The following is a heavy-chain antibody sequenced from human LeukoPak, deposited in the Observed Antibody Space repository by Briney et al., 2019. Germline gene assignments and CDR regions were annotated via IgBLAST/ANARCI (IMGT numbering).Heavy chain of an antibody. CDR1: GGSISDHY. CDR3: ARVDRSWDAFDI. CDR2: VYYSGST. D-gene: IGHD3/OR15-3a*01. V-gene: IGHV4-59*11. Sequence: SETLSLTCAVYGGSISDHYWSWIRQPPGKGLEWIGYVYYSGSTNYNPSLKRRVSITVDTSKNQFSLKLSSVTAADTAVYYCARVDRSWDAFDIWGQGTMVTVSS. J-gene: IGHJ3*02.